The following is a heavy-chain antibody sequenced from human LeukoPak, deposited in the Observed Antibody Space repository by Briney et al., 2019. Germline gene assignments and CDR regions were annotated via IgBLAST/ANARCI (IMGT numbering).Heavy chain of an antibody. CDR2: IYYSGST. D-gene: IGHD2-2*01. J-gene: IGHJ4*02. CDR3: ARQELYCSSTSCYGSAFHY. CDR1: GGSISSYY. V-gene: IGHV4-59*08. Sequence: SETLLHICTDSGGSISSYYWSWIRQPPGKGLEWIGYIYYSGSTNYIPSLKSPVTISVDTSKNQFSLKLSSVTAADTAVYYCARQELYCSSTSCYGSAFHYWGQGTLVTVSS.